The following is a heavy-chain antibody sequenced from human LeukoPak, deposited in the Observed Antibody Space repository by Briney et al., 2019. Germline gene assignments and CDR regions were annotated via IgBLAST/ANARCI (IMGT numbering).Heavy chain of an antibody. J-gene: IGHJ2*01. CDR1: GGSFSGYY. V-gene: IGHV4-34*01. CDR3: ARGGLTIFGVVIIQRSYWYFDL. CDR2: INHSGST. D-gene: IGHD3-3*01. Sequence: PSETLSLTCAVYGGSFSGYYWSWIHQPPGKGLEWIGEINHSGSTNYNPSLKSRVTISVDTSKNQFSLKLSSVTAADTAVYYCARGGLTIFGVVIIQRSYWYFDLWGRGTLVTVSS.